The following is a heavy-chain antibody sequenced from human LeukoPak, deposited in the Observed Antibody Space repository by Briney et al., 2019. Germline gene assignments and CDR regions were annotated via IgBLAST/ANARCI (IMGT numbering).Heavy chain of an antibody. CDR3: ASLKNYYDSSGYLVTDAFDI. CDR2: ISGYNGNT. D-gene: IGHD3-22*01. CDR1: GYTFTTYN. V-gene: IGHV1-18*01. J-gene: IGHJ3*02. Sequence: ASVKVTCKASGYTFTTYNINWVRQAPGQGLEWMGWISGYNGNTNYAQKLQGRVTMTTDTSTSTAYMELRSLKSDDTAVYYCASLKNYYDSSGYLVTDAFDIWGQGTMVTVSS.